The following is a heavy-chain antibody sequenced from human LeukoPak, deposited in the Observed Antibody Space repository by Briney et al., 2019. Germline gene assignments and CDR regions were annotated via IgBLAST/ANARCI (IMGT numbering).Heavy chain of an antibody. Sequence: SETLSLTCTVSGGSISSGDYYWSWIRQPPGKGLEWIGYIYYSGSTYYNPSLKSRVTISVDTSKNQFSLKLSSVTAADTAVYYCARLVKEYYDILTGYYPFDYWGQGTLVTVSS. V-gene: IGHV4-30-4*01. CDR2: IYYSGST. J-gene: IGHJ4*02. CDR3: ARLVKEYYDILTGYYPFDY. CDR1: GGSISSGDYY. D-gene: IGHD3-9*01.